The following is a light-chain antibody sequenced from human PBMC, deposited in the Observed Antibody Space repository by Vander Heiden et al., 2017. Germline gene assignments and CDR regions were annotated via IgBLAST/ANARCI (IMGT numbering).Light chain of an antibody. CDR2: AAS. Sequence: DIQMTQSPSSLSASVGDRVTITCRASQTISSYLNWYQQKPGKAPKLLIYAASSLQSGVPSRFSGSGSGTDFTLTISSRQPEDLATYYCQQSDSAPRLTFGGGTKVEIK. CDR3: QQSDSAPRLT. V-gene: IGKV1-39*01. J-gene: IGKJ4*01. CDR1: QTISSY.